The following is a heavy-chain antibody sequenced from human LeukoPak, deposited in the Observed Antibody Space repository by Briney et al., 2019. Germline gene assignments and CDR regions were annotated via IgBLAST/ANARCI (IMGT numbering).Heavy chain of an antibody. V-gene: IGHV4-30-2*01. CDR3: ARGIQEDYYDSSGYYYSWFDP. D-gene: IGHD3-22*01. Sequence: SQTLSLTCAVSGGSISSGGYSWSWIRQPPGKSLEWIGYLYHSRSTYYNPSLKSRVTISVDRSKNQFSLKLSSVTAADTAVYYCARGIQEDYYDSSGYYYSWFDPWGQGTLVTVSS. J-gene: IGHJ5*02. CDR1: GGSISSGGYS. CDR2: LYHSRST.